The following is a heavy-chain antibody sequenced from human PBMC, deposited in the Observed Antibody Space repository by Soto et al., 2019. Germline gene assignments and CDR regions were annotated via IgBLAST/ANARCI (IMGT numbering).Heavy chain of an antibody. CDR3: AADRGSGYDYYYYYGMDV. D-gene: IGHD5-12*01. J-gene: IGHJ6*02. CDR2: IVVGSGNT. CDR1: GFTFTSSA. Sequence: EASVKVSCKASGFTFTSSAVQWVRQARGQRLEWIGWIVVGSGNTNYAQKFQERVTITRDMSTSTAYMELSSLRSEDTAVYYCAADRGSGYDYYYYYGMDVWGQGTTVTVSS. V-gene: IGHV1-58*01.